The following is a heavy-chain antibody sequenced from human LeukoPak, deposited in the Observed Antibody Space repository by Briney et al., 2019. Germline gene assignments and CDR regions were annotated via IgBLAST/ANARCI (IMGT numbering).Heavy chain of an antibody. CDR2: ISGNGGNT. CDR3: ARRYGSETSYNPLFDY. Sequence: PGGSLRLSCAASGFTFSDYAMSWVRQAPGKGLEWVSLISGNGGNTYYADSVKGRFTVSRDNSKNTLYLQMSSLRAEDTAVYYCARRYGSETSYNPLFDYWGQGTLVTVSS. J-gene: IGHJ4*02. CDR1: GFTFSDYA. V-gene: IGHV3-23*01. D-gene: IGHD3-10*01.